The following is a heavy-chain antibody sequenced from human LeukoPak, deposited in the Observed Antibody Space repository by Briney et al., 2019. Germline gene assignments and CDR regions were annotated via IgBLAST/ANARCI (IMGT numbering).Heavy chain of an antibody. J-gene: IGHJ4*02. Sequence: PGGSLRLSCEAPGFKFSNYAMIWVRQAPGKGLDWVSTISDLGGKTFYADSVKGRFTISRDNSKSTLYVQMNSLRVEDTAIYFCAKDRSYTSGWYDSFDSWGQGTLVTVSS. CDR1: GFKFSNYA. CDR2: ISDLGGKT. CDR3: AKDRSYTSGWYDSFDS. D-gene: IGHD6-19*01. V-gene: IGHV3-23*01.